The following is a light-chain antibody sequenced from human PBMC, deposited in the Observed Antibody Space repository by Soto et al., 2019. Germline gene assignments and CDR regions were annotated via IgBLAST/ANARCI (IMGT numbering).Light chain of an antibody. Sequence: QSALTQPPSASGSPGQSVTISCTGTKSDIGVYDFVSWYQHHPGKAPRLIIYEVVQRPSGVPDRFSGSKSGNTASLTVSGLQAVDEADYFCESYAGSNTYVFGSGTKLTVL. V-gene: IGLV2-8*01. CDR2: EVV. CDR3: ESYAGSNTYV. J-gene: IGLJ1*01. CDR1: KSDIGVYDF.